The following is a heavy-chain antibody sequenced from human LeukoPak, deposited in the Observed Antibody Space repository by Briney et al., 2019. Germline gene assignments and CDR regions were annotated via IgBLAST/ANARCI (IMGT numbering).Heavy chain of an antibody. J-gene: IGHJ4*02. Sequence: PSETLSLTCAVYGESFSGYYWSWIRQPPGKGLEWIGEINHSGSTNYNPSLKSRVTISVDTSKNQFSPKLSSVTAADTAVYYCAGEKTAVGTYYFDYWGQGTLVTVSS. D-gene: IGHD6-13*01. CDR2: INHSGST. V-gene: IGHV4-34*01. CDR3: AGEKTAVGTYYFDY. CDR1: GESFSGYY.